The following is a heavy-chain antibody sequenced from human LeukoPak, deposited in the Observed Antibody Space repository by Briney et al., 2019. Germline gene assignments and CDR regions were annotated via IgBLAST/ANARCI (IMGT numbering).Heavy chain of an antibody. D-gene: IGHD3-22*01. Sequence: ASVKVSCKASGYTFSSYYMHGVRQAPGQGLEWMGIINPSGGSTSYAQKFQGRVTMTRDTSTSTVYMELSSLRSEDTAVYYCARGGRITMIVVVPTSFDYWGQGTLVTVSS. CDR1: GYTFSSYY. CDR3: ARGGRITMIVVVPTSFDY. J-gene: IGHJ4*02. V-gene: IGHV1-46*01. CDR2: INPSGGST.